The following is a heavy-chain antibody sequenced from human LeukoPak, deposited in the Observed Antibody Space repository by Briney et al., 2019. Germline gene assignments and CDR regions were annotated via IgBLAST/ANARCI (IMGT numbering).Heavy chain of an antibody. CDR1: GGSISSYY. J-gene: IGHJ4*02. D-gene: IGHD3-22*01. CDR2: IYYSGST. V-gene: IGHV4-59*01. Sequence: SETLSLTCTVSGGSISSYYWSWIRQPPGKGLEWIGYIYYSGSTNYNPSLKSRVTISVDTSKNQFSLKLSSVTAADTAVYYCARGRTYYHDSYFDYWGQGTLVTVSP. CDR3: ARGRTYYHDSYFDY.